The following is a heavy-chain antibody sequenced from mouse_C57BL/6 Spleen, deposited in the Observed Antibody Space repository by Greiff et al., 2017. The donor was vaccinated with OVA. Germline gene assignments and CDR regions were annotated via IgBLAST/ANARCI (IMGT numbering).Heavy chain of an antibody. CDR1: GFTFSSYA. CDR3: TGDYDGFLAY. V-gene: IGHV5-9-1*02. D-gene: IGHD2-4*01. J-gene: IGHJ3*01. Sequence: EVKVVESGEGLVKPGGSLKLSCAASGFTFSSYAMSWVRQTPEKRPEWVAYISSGGDYIYYADTVKGRFTISRDNARNTLYLQMSSLKSEDTAMYYCTGDYDGFLAYWGQGTLVTVSA. CDR2: ISSGGDYI.